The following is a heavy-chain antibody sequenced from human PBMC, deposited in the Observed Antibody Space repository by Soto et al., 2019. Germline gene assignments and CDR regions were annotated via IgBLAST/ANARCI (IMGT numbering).Heavy chain of an antibody. V-gene: IGHV4-31*03. D-gene: IGHD3-10*01. J-gene: IGHJ4*02. Sequence: SETLSLTCTVSGGSISSGGYYWSWIRQHPGKGLEWIGYIYYSGSTYYNPSLKSRVTISVDTSKNQFSLKLSSVTAADTAVYYCAREDGSGSYSFFDYWGQGTLVTVSS. CDR1: GGSISSGGYY. CDR2: IYYSGST. CDR3: AREDGSGSYSFFDY.